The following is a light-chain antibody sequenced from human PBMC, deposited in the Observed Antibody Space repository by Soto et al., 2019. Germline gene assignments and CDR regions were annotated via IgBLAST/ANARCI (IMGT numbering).Light chain of an antibody. CDR1: QSLSSSY. V-gene: IGKV3-20*01. CDR2: GAS. CDR3: QQFATSPLT. Sequence: EIVLTQSPGTLSLSPGERATLSWRASQSLSSSYLAWYQQKPGQAPRLLIYGASSRATGIPDRFSGSGSGTDFTLTISRLEPEDFAVYYCQQFATSPLTFGGGTKVDIK. J-gene: IGKJ4*01.